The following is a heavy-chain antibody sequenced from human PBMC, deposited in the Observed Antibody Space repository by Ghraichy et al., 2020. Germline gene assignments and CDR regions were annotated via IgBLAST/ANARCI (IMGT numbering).Heavy chain of an antibody. CDR2: ISSSGSTI. D-gene: IGHD3-10*01. CDR1: GFTFSDYY. CDR3: ARGMVKGENSAFDV. V-gene: IGHV3-11*01. Sequence: GESLNISCAASGFTFSDYYMSWIRQAPGKGLEWLSYISSSGSTIYSADSLKGRFTISRDNAKNSLYLQMNSLRAEDTAVYYCARGMVKGENSAFDVWGQGTMVTVSS. J-gene: IGHJ3*01.